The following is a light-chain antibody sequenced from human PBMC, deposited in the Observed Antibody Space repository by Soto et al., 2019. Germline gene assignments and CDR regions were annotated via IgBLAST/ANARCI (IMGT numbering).Light chain of an antibody. CDR1: QSVSSNS. J-gene: IGKJ1*01. CDR3: QQFGGSPPSWT. Sequence: DSVLTQSPGTLSLSPGERATLSCRASQSVSSNSLAWYQQKPGQAPRLLIYGASSRATGTPDRFSGSGSGTDFTLTISRLEPEEFAVYYCQQFGGSPPSWTFGQGTKVEI. CDR2: GAS. V-gene: IGKV3-20*01.